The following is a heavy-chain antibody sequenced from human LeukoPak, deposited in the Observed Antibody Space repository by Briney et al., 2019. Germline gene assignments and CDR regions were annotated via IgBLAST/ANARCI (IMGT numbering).Heavy chain of an antibody. J-gene: IGHJ4*02. V-gene: IGHV4-61*02. D-gene: IGHD6-19*01. Sequence: SQTLSLTCTVSGGSISSGSYYWSWMRQPVGKGLEWIGRIYTSGSTNYNPSLKSRVTISVDTSKNQFSLKLSSVTAADMAVYYCASSPWAGLLGFDYWGQGTLVTVSS. CDR1: GGSISSGSYY. CDR2: IYTSGST. CDR3: ASSPWAGLLGFDY.